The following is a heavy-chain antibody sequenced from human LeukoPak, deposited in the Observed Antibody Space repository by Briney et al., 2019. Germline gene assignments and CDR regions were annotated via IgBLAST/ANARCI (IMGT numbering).Heavy chain of an antibody. CDR3: ARAAGDSYGYRYYFDY. V-gene: IGHV1-46*01. D-gene: IGHD5-18*01. Sequence: NPNGDSTTYAQKFQGRFTMTRDTSTSTVYMELNSLRSEDTAVYYCARAAGDSYGYRYYFDYWGQGTLVTVSS. CDR2: NPNGDST. J-gene: IGHJ4*02.